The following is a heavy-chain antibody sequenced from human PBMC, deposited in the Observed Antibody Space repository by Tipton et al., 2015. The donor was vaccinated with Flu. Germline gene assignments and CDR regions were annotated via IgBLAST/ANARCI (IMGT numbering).Heavy chain of an antibody. J-gene: IGHJ1*01. V-gene: IGHV4-31*03. CDR3: AGLRREERYYDTRGLLD. Sequence: TLSLTCTVSGASISSEDFYWSWIRQHPGRGLEWIGYIYNSGITYYKPSLSSRVVISLDTSKNQFYLRLSSVTAADTAVYYCAGLRREERYYDTRGLLDWGQGTLVAVSS. CDR1: GASISSEDFY. CDR2: IYNSGIT. D-gene: IGHD3-22*01.